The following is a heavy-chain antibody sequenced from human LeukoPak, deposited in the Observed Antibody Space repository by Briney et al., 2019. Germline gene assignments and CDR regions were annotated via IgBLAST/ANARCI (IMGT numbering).Heavy chain of an antibody. J-gene: IGHJ4*02. CDR1: GGTFSSYA. CDR2: IIPIFGTA. Sequence: ASVKVSCKASGGTFSSYAISWVRQAPGQGLEWMGGIIPIFGTANYAQKFQGRVTITTDESTSTAYMELSSLRSEDTAVYYCATRGYSYGYNYWGQGTRVTVSS. CDR3: ATRGYSYGYNY. V-gene: IGHV1-69*05. D-gene: IGHD5-18*01.